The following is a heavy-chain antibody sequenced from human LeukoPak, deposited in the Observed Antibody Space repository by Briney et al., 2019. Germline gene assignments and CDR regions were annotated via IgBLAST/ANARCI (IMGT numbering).Heavy chain of an antibody. V-gene: IGHV4-39*07. Sequence: SETLSLTCTLSGDSISSRRYFWGWIGQPPGKGLEWIGGVYFRGSTYYSPSLKSRVTISVDTSKDQFSLKLNSMTDADTAVYYCARLEKEGYYHVDVWGKGTTVTVSS. CDR1: GDSISSRRYF. CDR2: VYFRGST. CDR3: ARLEKEGYYHVDV. J-gene: IGHJ6*03.